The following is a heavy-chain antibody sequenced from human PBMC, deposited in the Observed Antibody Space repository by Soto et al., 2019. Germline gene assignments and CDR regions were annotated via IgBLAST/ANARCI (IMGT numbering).Heavy chain of an antibody. CDR3: ARDLTVYGGYYYYGMDV. V-gene: IGHV3-30-3*01. J-gene: IGHJ6*02. CDR2: ISYDGSNK. D-gene: IGHD2-8*01. Sequence: GGSLRLSCAASGFTFSSYAMHWVRQAPGKGLEWVAVISYDGSNKYYADSVKGRFTISRDNSKNTLYLQMNSLRAEDTAVYYCARDLTVYGGYYYYGMDVWGQGTTVTVSS. CDR1: GFTFSSYA.